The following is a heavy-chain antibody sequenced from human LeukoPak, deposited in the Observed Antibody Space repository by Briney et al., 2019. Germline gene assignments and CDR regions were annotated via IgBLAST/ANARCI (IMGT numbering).Heavy chain of an antibody. CDR3: ARDTTTRTYYDFWSGYYTYGMDV. CDR2: IYTSGST. Sequence: ETLSLTCTVSGGSISSYYWSWIRPPAGKGLEWIGRIYTSGSTNYNPSLKSRVTMSVDTSKNQFSLKLSSVTAADTAVYYCARDTTTRTYYDFWSGYYTYGMDVWGQGTTVTVSS. J-gene: IGHJ6*02. D-gene: IGHD3-3*01. V-gene: IGHV4-4*07. CDR1: GGSISSYY.